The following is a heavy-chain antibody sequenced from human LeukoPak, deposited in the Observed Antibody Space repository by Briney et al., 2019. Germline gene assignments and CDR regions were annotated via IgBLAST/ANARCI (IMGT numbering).Heavy chain of an antibody. D-gene: IGHD3-10*01. Sequence: PGGSLRLSCAASGFTFSNAWMNWVRQAPGKGLEWVGRIKSKTDGGTTDYAAPVKGRFTISRDDSKNTLYLQMNSLKTEDTAVYYCATASPGGRSLPYYFDYWGQGTLVTVSS. CDR3: ATASPGGRSLPYYFDY. V-gene: IGHV3-15*07. CDR2: IKSKTDGGTT. CDR1: GFTFSNAW. J-gene: IGHJ4*02.